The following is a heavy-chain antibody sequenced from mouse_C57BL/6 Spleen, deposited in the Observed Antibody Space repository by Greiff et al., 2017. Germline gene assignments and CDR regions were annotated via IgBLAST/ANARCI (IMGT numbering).Heavy chain of an antibody. V-gene: IGHV1-54*01. CDR1: GYAFTNYL. CDR3: ARSGLGRAMDG. J-gene: IGHJ4*01. CDR2: INPGSGGT. D-gene: IGHD4-1*01. Sequence: QVQLQQSGAELVRPGTSVKVSCKASGYAFTNYLIEWVKQRPGQGLEWIGVINPGSGGTNYNEKFKGKATLTADKSSSTAYMQLSSLTAEDSAVYFCARSGLGRAMDGRGPGTSVTAAS.